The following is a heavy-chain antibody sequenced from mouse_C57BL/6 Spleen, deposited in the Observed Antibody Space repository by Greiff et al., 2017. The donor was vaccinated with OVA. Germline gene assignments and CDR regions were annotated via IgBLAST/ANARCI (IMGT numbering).Heavy chain of an antibody. Sequence: QVQLKESGPELVKPGASVKISCKASGYAFSSSWMNWVKQRPGKGLEWIGRIYPGDGDTNYNGKFKGKATLTADKSSSTAYMQLSSLTSEDSAVYFCARVITTVDRSMDYWGQGNSVTVSS. J-gene: IGHJ4*01. CDR2: IYPGDGDT. V-gene: IGHV1-82*01. CDR3: ARVITTVDRSMDY. CDR1: GYAFSSSW. D-gene: IGHD1-1*01.